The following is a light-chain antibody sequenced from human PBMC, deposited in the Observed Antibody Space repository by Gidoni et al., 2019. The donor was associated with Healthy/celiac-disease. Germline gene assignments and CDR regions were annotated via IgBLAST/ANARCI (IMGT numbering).Light chain of an antibody. Sequence: QSVLTQPPSVSGVPGQMVTISCTGSSSNIGAGYDVHWYQQLPGTAPKLLIYGNSNRPSGVPDRFSGSKSGTSASLAITGLQAEDEADYYCQSYDSSLSGSVFGGGTKLTVL. V-gene: IGLV1-40*01. CDR3: QSYDSSLSGSV. J-gene: IGLJ3*02. CDR2: GNS. CDR1: SSNIGAGYD.